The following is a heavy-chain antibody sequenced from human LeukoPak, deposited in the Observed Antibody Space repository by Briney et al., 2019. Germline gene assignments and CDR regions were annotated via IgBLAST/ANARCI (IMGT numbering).Heavy chain of an antibody. Sequence: MASETLSLTCAVYGGSFSGYYWSWLRQPPGKGLEWIGEINHSGSTNYNPSLKSRVTISVDTSKNQFSLKLSSVTAADTAVYYCARARYYYDSSGYYSFPYDYWGQGTLVTVSS. CDR3: ARARYYYDSSGYYSFPYDY. D-gene: IGHD3-22*01. J-gene: IGHJ4*02. CDR1: GGSFSGYY. CDR2: INHSGST. V-gene: IGHV4-34*01.